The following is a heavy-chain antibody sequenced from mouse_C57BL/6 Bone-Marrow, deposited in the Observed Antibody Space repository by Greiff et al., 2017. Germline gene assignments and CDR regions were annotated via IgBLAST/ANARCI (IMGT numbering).Heavy chain of an antibody. CDR1: GFTFSSYG. CDR2: ISSGGSYT. D-gene: IGHD1-1*01. J-gene: IGHJ2*01. CDR3: ARHCYGSSCDY. Sequence: EVQGVESGGDLVKPGGSLKLSCAASGFTFSSYGMSWVRQTPDKRLEWVATISSGGSYTYYPDSVKGRFIISRDNAKNTLYRQMSSLKSEDTAMYYCARHCYGSSCDYWGQGTTLTVSS. V-gene: IGHV5-6*01.